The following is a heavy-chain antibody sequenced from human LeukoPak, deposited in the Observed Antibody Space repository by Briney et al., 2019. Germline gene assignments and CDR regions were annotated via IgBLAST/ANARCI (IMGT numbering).Heavy chain of an antibody. V-gene: IGHV5-51*01. J-gene: IGHJ4*02. CDR2: IYPGDSDT. CDR1: GYSFTSYW. Sequence: GESLKISCKGSGYSFTSYWIGWVRPMPGKGLEWMGIIYPGDSDTRYSPSFQGQVTISADKSISTAYLQWSSLKASDTAMYYCARPPETTGTTVDYWGQGTLVTVSS. D-gene: IGHD1-1*01. CDR3: ARPPETTGTTVDY.